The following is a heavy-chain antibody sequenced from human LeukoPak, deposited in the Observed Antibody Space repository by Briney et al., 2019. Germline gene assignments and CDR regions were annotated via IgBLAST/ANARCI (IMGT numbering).Heavy chain of an antibody. V-gene: IGHV1-2*02. CDR2: INPNSGGT. J-gene: IGHJ4*02. D-gene: IGHD3-22*01. Sequence: ASVKVSCKASGYTFTGYYMHWVGQAPGQGLEWMGWINPNSGGTNYAQKFQGRVTMTRDTSISTAYMELSRLRSDDTAVYYCARDLLDSSGYHIRPIDYWGQGTLVTVSS. CDR1: GYTFTGYY. CDR3: ARDLLDSSGYHIRPIDY.